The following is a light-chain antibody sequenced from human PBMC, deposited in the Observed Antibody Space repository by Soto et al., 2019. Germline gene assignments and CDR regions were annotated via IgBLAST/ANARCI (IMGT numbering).Light chain of an antibody. V-gene: IGKV3-20*01. Sequence: EIVLTQSPGTLSLSPGERATLSCRASQSVSSSYLAWYQQKPGQAPRLLIYGASSRATGIPDRFSGSGSGTDFTLTMSRLVPEDFAVYYCQQYGSSPCTFGPGTKVDIK. J-gene: IGKJ3*01. CDR2: GAS. CDR3: QQYGSSPCT. CDR1: QSVSSSY.